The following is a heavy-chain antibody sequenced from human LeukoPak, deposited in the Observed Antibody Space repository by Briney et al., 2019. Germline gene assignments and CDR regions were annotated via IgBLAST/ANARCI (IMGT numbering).Heavy chain of an antibody. CDR1: GGSISSYY. CDR3: ARETSLFLGKVPPAPNWFDP. V-gene: IGHV4-4*07. D-gene: IGHD3-3*01. Sequence: PSETLSLTCTVSGGSISSYYWSWIRQPAGKGLEWIGRIYTSGSTNYNPSLKSRVTMSVDTSKNQFSLKLSSVTAADTAVYYCARETSLFLGKVPPAPNWFDPWGQGTLVTVSS. J-gene: IGHJ5*02. CDR2: IYTSGST.